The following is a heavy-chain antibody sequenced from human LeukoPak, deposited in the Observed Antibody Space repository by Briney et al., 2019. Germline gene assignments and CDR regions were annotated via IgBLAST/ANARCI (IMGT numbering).Heavy chain of an antibody. CDR3: VRDKTRNDFDY. V-gene: IGHV3-74*01. D-gene: IGHD1-14*01. CDR1: GFTFSNYW. J-gene: IGHJ4*02. CDR2: ISSDGGSS. Sequence: PGGSLRLSCAASGFTFSNYWMHWVRQAPAKGLVWVSRISSDGGSSTYADSVKGRSTVSRDNAKNTLYLQMNSLRAEDTAVYYCVRDKTRNDFDYWGQGTLVTVSS.